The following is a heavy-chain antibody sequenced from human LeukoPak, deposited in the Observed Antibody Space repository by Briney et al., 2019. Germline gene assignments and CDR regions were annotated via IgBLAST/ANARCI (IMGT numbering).Heavy chain of an antibody. Sequence: SETLSLTCTVSGGSISSGGYYWSWIRQHPGKGLEWIGYIYYSGSTYYNPSLKSRVTISVDTSKNQFSLKLSSVTAADTAVYYCARHDGPRVYSEFDPWGQGTLVTVSS. D-gene: IGHD6-13*01. J-gene: IGHJ5*02. CDR3: ARHDGPRVYSEFDP. V-gene: IGHV4-31*03. CDR1: GGSISSGGYY. CDR2: IYYSGST.